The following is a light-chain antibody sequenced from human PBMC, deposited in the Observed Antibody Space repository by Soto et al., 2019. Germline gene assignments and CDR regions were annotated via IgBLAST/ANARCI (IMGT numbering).Light chain of an antibody. Sequence: QSALTQPASVSGSPGQSITISCTGTSSDVGFYNYVSWYQQNPGKSPKLMIYEVRNRPSGVSNRFSGSKSGNTASLTISGLQAEDEADYYCSSFTNTDTLVFGTGTKLTVL. CDR2: EVR. V-gene: IGLV2-14*01. CDR1: SSDVGFYNY. J-gene: IGLJ1*01. CDR3: SSFTNTDTLV.